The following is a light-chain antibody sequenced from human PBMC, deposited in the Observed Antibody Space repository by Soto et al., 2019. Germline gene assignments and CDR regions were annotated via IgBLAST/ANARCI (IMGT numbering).Light chain of an antibody. CDR1: SSDVGSYNL. J-gene: IGLJ2*01. CDR3: CSYVGRDIVV. CDR2: EGS. V-gene: IGLV2-23*01. Sequence: QSALTQPASVSGSPGQSITISCTGTSSDVGSYNLVSWYQQHPGQAPKLMVYEGSQRPSGVSSRFSGSKAGNTASLTISGLQTEDEADYYCCSYVGRDIVVFGGGTQLTVL.